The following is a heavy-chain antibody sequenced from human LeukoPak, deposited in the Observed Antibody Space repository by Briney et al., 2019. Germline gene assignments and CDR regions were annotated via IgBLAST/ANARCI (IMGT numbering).Heavy chain of an antibody. CDR3: AKVRTYFYHGLDV. CDR1: GFTFSTCA. J-gene: IGHJ6*02. V-gene: IGHV3-23*01. CDR2: ISGTTSGT. D-gene: IGHD1-14*01. Sequence: PGGPLRLSCAASGFTFSTCAMSWVRQAPGKGLEWVSGISGTTSGTYYADSVKGRFTISRDNSKNTLFLQVNSLRAEDTAVYYCAKVRTYFYHGLDVWGQGTTVTVSS.